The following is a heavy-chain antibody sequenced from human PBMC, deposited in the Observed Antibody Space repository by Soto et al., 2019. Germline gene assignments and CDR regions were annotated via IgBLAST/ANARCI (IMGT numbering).Heavy chain of an antibody. CDR2: IIPIFGTA. CDR1: GGTFSSYA. CDR3: ARGSSSSWYRGYYYYYYGMDV. D-gene: IGHD6-13*01. Sequence: SVKVSCKASGGTFSSYAISWVRQAPGQGLEWMGGIIPIFGTANYAQKFQGRVTITANKSTSTAYMELSSLRSEDTAVYYCARGSSSSWYRGYYYYYYGMDVWGQGTTVTVSS. J-gene: IGHJ6*02. V-gene: IGHV1-69*06.